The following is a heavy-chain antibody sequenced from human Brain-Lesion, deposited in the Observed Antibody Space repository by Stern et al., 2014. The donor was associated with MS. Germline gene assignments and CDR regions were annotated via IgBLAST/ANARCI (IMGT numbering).Heavy chain of an antibody. J-gene: IGHJ5*02. CDR1: GGTFGTYP. V-gene: IGHV1-69*06. Sequence: VQLVESGPEVKKPGSSGQVSCKASGGTFGTYPITWLRQAPGQGLEWMGRIITIFGSPNYAQKFQGRVTITADRSTTTVYMKLSSLKSDDAAVYYCAKDGPALVTNWFDPWGRGTLVTVSS. CDR3: AKDGPALVTNWFDP. CDR2: IITIFGSP. D-gene: IGHD5-18*01.